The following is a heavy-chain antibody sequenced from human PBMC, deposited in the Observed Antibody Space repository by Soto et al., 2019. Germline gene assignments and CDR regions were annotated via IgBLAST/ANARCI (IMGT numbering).Heavy chain of an antibody. Sequence: PGGSLRLSCAASGFTFSSYSMNWVRQAPGKGLEWVSSISSSSSYIYYADSVKGRFTISRDNAKNSLYLQMNSLRAEDTAVYYCAREGYSSSWHNFYFYYGMDVWGQGTTVTVS. CDR3: AREGYSSSWHNFYFYYGMDV. CDR1: GFTFSSYS. J-gene: IGHJ6*02. V-gene: IGHV3-21*01. CDR2: ISSSSSYI. D-gene: IGHD6-13*01.